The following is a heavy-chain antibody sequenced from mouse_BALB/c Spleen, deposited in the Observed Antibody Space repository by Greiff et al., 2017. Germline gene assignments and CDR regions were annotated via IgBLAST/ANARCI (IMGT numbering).Heavy chain of an antibody. Sequence: VKLMESGPGLVAPSQSLSITCTVSGFSLTSYGVHWVRQPPGKGLEWLGVIWAGGSTNYNSALMSRLSISKDNSKSQVFLKMNSLQTDDTAMYYCARDWALLRFAYWGQGTLVTVSA. V-gene: IGHV2-9*02. CDR2: IWAGGST. D-gene: IGHD1-2*01. J-gene: IGHJ3*01. CDR3: ARDWALLRFAY. CDR1: GFSLTSYG.